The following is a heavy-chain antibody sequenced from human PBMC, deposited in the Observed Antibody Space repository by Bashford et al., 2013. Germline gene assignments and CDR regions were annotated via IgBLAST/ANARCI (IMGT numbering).Heavy chain of an antibody. Sequence: ASVKVSCKASGYTFTGYYMHWVRQAPGQGLEWMGWINPNSGGTNYAQKFQGRVTMTRDTSISTAYMELSRLRSDDTAVYYCARAKAAQLRLGAFDSLGPRDKWSPSPQ. CDR1: GYTFTGYY. CDR3: ARAKAAQLRLGAFDS. V-gene: IGHV1-2*02. CDR2: INPNSGGT. J-gene: IGHJ3*01. D-gene: IGHD2-2*01.